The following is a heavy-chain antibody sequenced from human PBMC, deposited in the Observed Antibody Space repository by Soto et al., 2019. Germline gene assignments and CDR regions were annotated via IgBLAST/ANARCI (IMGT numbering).Heavy chain of an antibody. CDR3: ARARESYYDSSGYYPYYFDY. V-gene: IGHV1-3*01. CDR2: INAGNGTA. Sequence: EASVKVSCKASGYTFTSYAMHWVRQAPGQRLEWMGWINAGNGTANYAQKFQGRVTITADESTSTAYMELSSLRSEDTAVYYCARARESYYDSSGYYPYYFDYWGQGTLVPSPQ. CDR1: GYTFTSYA. D-gene: IGHD3-22*01. J-gene: IGHJ4*02.